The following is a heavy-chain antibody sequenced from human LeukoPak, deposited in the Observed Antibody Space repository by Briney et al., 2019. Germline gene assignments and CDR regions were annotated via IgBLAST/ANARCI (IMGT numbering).Heavy chain of an antibody. CDR2: ISSNGGST. Sequence: GGSLRLSCAASGFTFSSNAMHWVRQAPGKGLEYVSAISSNGGSTYYADSVKGRFTISRDNSENTLYLQMGSLRAEDMAVYYCARVGSIGAFDIWGQGTMVTVSS. V-gene: IGHV3-64*02. J-gene: IGHJ3*02. CDR1: GFTFSSNA. D-gene: IGHD3-10*01. CDR3: ARVGSIGAFDI.